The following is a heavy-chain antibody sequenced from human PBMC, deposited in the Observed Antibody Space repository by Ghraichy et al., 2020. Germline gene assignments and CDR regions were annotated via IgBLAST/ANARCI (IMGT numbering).Heavy chain of an antibody. CDR3: ASIANMITFGGVIVDY. CDR2: ISSSSSTI. V-gene: IGHV3-48*02. Sequence: GGSLRLSCAASGFTFSSYSMNWVRQAPGKGLEWVSYISSSSSTIYYADSVKGRFTISRDNAKNSLYLQMNSLRDEDTAVYYCASIANMITFGGVIVDYWGQGTLVTVSS. CDR1: GFTFSSYS. D-gene: IGHD3-16*02. J-gene: IGHJ4*02.